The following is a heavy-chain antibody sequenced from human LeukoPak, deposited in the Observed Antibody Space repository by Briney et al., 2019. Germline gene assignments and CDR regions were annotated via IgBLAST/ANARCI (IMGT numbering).Heavy chain of an antibody. Sequence: PGGSLRLSCATSGFTFGGNAMSWVRQAPGKGLEWVSGVSGSDGSSHYADSVKGRFTISGDNSKNTLHLQMNSLRAEDTAVSYCAKGGLGGYNAVFDHWGQGTLVTVSS. CDR3: AKGGLGGYNAVFDH. J-gene: IGHJ4*02. V-gene: IGHV3-23*01. CDR1: GFTFGGNA. CDR2: VSGSDGSS. D-gene: IGHD5-24*01.